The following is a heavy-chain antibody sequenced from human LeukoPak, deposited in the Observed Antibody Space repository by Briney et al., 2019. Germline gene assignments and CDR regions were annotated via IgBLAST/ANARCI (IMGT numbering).Heavy chain of an antibody. J-gene: IGHJ4*02. Sequence: GGSLRLSCAASRFTLRNYWMSWVRQAPEKGLEWVANIKQDGSETYYVASVTGRFTISRDNAKNSLSLQMNSLRAEDTAVYFCARQRGSGCLDYWGQGTLVTVSS. CDR3: ARQRGSGCLDY. CDR2: IKQDGSET. D-gene: IGHD6-19*01. CDR1: RFTLRNYW. V-gene: IGHV3-7*01.